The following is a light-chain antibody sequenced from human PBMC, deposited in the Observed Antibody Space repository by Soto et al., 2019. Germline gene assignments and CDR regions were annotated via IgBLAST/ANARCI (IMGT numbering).Light chain of an antibody. CDR2: AAS. J-gene: IGKJ2*01. CDR3: QQSYNTPQYT. V-gene: IGKV1-39*01. CDR1: QTISSY. Sequence: DIQMTQSPSSLSASVGDRVTITCRASQTISSYLNWYQQKPGKAPKLLIYAASSLQSGVPSRFSGSGSGIDFTLAISGLQPEDFAIYYCQQSYNTPQYTFGQGTELEIK.